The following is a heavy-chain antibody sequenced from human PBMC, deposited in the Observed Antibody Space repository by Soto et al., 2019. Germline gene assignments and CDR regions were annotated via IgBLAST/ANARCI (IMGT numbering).Heavy chain of an antibody. D-gene: IGHD2-21*01. J-gene: IGHJ4*02. V-gene: IGHV4-31*03. CDR2: ISNNGNT. CDR3: ARGVIH. CDR1: GGSVSSAGYF. Sequence: SETLSLTCTVSGGSVSSAGYFWSWIRQHPGKGLESIGYISNNGNTYYNPSLKSRLTISVDTSKNQFSLKLSSVTAADTAIYYCARGVIHWGQGTLVTVSS.